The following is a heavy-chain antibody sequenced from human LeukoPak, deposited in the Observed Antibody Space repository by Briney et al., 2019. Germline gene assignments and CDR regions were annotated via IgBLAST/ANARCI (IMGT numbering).Heavy chain of an antibody. CDR3: ARGPPRQRILNYYYYGMDV. Sequence: ASVKVSCKASGYTFTSYGISWVRQAPGQGLEWMGWISAYNGNTNYAQKLQGRVTMTTDTSASTAYMELRSLRSDDTAVYYCARGPPRQRILNYYYYGMDVWGQGTTVTVSS. V-gene: IGHV1-18*01. CDR1: GYTFTSYG. J-gene: IGHJ6*02. D-gene: IGHD3-9*01. CDR2: ISAYNGNT.